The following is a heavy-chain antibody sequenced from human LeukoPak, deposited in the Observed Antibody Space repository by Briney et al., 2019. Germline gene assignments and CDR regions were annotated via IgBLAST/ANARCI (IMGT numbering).Heavy chain of an antibody. J-gene: IGHJ4*02. CDR1: GGSITSYY. CDR3: ARDLDSSGWCSFDY. V-gene: IGHV4-4*07. D-gene: IGHD6-19*01. Sequence: SETLSLTCTVSGGSITSYYWSWIRRPAGKGLEWIGRIYTSGSTNYNPSLKSRVTMSVDTSKNQFSLKLSSVTAADTAVYYCARDLDSSGWCSFDYWGQGTLVTVSS. CDR2: IYTSGST.